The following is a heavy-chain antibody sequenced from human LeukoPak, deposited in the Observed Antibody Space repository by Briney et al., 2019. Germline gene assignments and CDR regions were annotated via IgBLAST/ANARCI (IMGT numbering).Heavy chain of an antibody. V-gene: IGHV4-34*01. J-gene: IGHJ6*03. CDR1: GGSFSGYY. D-gene: IGHD3-22*01. CDR2: INHSGST. Sequence: SETLSLTCAVYGGSFSGYYWSWIRQPPGKGLEWIGEINHSGSTNYNPSLKSRVTISVDTSKNQFSLKLSSVTAADTAVYYCARLRWGNGSSGYYGGTVRGYYYYYMDVWGKGTTVTISS. CDR3: ARLRWGNGSSGYYGGTVRGYYYYYMDV.